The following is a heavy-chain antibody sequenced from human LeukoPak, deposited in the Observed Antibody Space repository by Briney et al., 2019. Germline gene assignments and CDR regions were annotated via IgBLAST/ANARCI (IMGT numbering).Heavy chain of an antibody. CDR3: ARAGTTVVNPRFYFDY. CDR1: GFTFSSYA. D-gene: IGHD4-17*01. CDR2: ISGSGGST. J-gene: IGHJ4*02. Sequence: TGGSLRLSCAASGFTFSSYAMSWVRQAPGKGLEWVSAISGSGGSTYYADSVKGRFTISRDNSKNTLYLQMNSLRAEDTAVYYCARAGTTVVNPRFYFDYWGQGTLVTVSS. V-gene: IGHV3-23*01.